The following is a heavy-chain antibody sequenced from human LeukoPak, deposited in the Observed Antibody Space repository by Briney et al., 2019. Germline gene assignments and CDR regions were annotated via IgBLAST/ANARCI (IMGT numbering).Heavy chain of an antibody. CDR2: INHSGST. D-gene: IGHD2-2*02. V-gene: IGHV4-34*01. Sequence: SETLSLTCAVYGGSFRGYYWSWIRQPPGKGLEWIGEINHSGSTNYNPSLKNRVTISVDTSKNQFSLKLSSVTAADTAVYYCARCQGRSTSCYRGTDYWGQGTLVTVSS. CDR1: GGSFRGYY. J-gene: IGHJ4*02. CDR3: ARCQGRSTSCYRGTDY.